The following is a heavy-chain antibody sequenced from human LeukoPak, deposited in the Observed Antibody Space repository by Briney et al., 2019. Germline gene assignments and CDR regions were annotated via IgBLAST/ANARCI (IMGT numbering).Heavy chain of an antibody. D-gene: IGHD4-23*01. J-gene: IGHJ4*02. V-gene: IGHV1-3*01. CDR1: GGTFSSYA. CDR2: INAGNADT. Sequence: ASVKVSCKDSGGTFSSYAISWVRQAPGQRLEWMGWINAGNADTKYSQKFQGRVTITSDTSANTAYMELSSLRSEDTAVFYCARNLPGKTDFDYWGQGTLVTVSS. CDR3: ARNLPGKTDFDY.